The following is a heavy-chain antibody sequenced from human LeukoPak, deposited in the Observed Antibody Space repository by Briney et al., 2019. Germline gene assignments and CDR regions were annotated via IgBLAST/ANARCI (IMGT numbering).Heavy chain of an antibody. V-gene: IGHV4-39*01. D-gene: IGHD3-3*01. J-gene: IGHJ6*03. CDR1: GGSISSSSYY. CDR3: ARGAYYDFWSGSSYMDV. Sequence: SETLSLTCTVSGGSISSSSYYWGWIRQPPGKGLEWIGSIYYSGSTYYNPSLKSRVTISVDTSKNQFSLKLSSVTAADTAVYYCARGAYYDFWSGSSYMDVWGKGTTVTVSS. CDR2: IYYSGST.